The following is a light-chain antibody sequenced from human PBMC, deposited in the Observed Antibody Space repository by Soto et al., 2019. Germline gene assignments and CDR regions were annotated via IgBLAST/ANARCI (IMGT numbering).Light chain of an antibody. Sequence: QSVLTQPPSASGTPRQRVTISCSGSSSNIGTNTVNWYQHLPGTAPKLLIYSNNQRPSGVPDRFSGSKSATSASLAISGLQSEDEADYYCASWDDSLNGPVFGGGTQLTVL. CDR2: SNN. CDR1: SSNIGTNT. CDR3: ASWDDSLNGPV. J-gene: IGLJ2*01. V-gene: IGLV1-44*01.